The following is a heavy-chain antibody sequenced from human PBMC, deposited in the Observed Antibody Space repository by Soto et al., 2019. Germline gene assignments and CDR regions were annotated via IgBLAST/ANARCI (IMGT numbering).Heavy chain of an antibody. D-gene: IGHD1-26*01. CDR2: ISDNGDNT. CDR1: GFTFNNYA. Sequence: EVQLLQSGGGLVQPGGSLRLSCVASGFTFNNYAMSWVRQAPGKGLEWVSSISDNGDNTIYADFVKGRFTISRDKSKNTEYLHIDSVRAEDTAIYYCAKDIYRGHIYAVDGWGQGTTVTVSS. J-gene: IGHJ6*02. CDR3: AKDIYRGHIYAVDG. V-gene: IGHV3-23*01.